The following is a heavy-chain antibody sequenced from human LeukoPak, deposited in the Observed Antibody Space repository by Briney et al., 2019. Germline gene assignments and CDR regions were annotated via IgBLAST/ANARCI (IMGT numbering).Heavy chain of an antibody. J-gene: IGHJ4*02. D-gene: IGHD5-24*01. CDR3: ASLRDGYFFDY. CDR2: IYPGDSDT. Sequence: GESLKISCQAPGYTFTSYWIGWVRQMPGKGLEWMGIIYPGDSDTRYSPSFQGQVTISADKSNNPAYLQWSSLKASDTAMYYCASLRDGYFFDYWGQGTLVTVSS. CDR1: GYTFTSYW. V-gene: IGHV5-51*01.